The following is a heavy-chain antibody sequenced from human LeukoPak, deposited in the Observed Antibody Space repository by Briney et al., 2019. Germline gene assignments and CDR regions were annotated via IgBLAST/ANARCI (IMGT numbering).Heavy chain of an antibody. J-gene: IGHJ2*01. CDR1: GGSFSGYY. D-gene: IGHD2-2*01. CDR3: ASYAKDVVVLPAASIYWYFDL. Sequence: KPSETLSLTCAVYGGSFSGYYWSWIRQPPGKGLEWIGGINHSGSTNYNPSLKSRVTISVDTSKNQFSLKLSSVTAADTAVYYCASYAKDVVVLPAASIYWYFDLWGRGTLVTVSS. V-gene: IGHV4-34*01. CDR2: INHSGST.